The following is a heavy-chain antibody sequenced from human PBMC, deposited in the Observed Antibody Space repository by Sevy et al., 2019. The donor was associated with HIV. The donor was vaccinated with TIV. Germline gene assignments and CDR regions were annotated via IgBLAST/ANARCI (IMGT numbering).Heavy chain of an antibody. Sequence: ASVKVSCKASGGTFSSYAISWVRQAPGQGLEWMGGIISIFGTANYAQKFQGRVTITADESTSTAYMELSSLRSEDTAVYYCAREWGLATGSGSSWLSYYYYYGMDVWGQRTTVTVSS. CDR2: IISIFGTA. CDR1: GGTFSSYA. CDR3: AREWGLATGSGSSWLSYYYYYGMDV. V-gene: IGHV1-69*13. D-gene: IGHD3-10*01. J-gene: IGHJ6*02.